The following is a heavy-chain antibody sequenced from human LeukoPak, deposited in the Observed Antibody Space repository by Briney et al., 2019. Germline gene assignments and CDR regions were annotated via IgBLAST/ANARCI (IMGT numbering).Heavy chain of an antibody. CDR3: ARGMLSSAGYHWYYYMDL. D-gene: IGHD3-3*01. J-gene: IGHJ6*03. CDR1: GFTSGSYW. CDR2: IDDDGTDT. V-gene: IGHV3-74*01. Sequence: GGSLRLSCAPSGFTSGSYWMHWVRQAPGKGPQWVSRIDDDGTDTHYAVSVKGRFTISRDNAKNTLYLQMNSLRGEDTAVYYCARGMLSSAGYHWYYYMDLWGKGAMVTVSS.